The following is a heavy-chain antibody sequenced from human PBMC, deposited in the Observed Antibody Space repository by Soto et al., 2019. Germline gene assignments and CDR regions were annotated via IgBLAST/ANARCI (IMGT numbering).Heavy chain of an antibody. J-gene: IGHJ6*02. D-gene: IGHD6-6*01. CDR3: ASKWVYSSSPYYYYYGMDV. V-gene: IGHV3-53*01. Sequence: PGGSLRLSCAASGFTVSSNSMIWVRQAPGKGLEWVSAIYSGGSTYYADSVKGRFTISRDNSKNTLYLQMNSLRAEDTAVYYCASKWVYSSSPYYYYYGMDVWGQGTTVTVSS. CDR1: GFTVSSNS. CDR2: IYSGGST.